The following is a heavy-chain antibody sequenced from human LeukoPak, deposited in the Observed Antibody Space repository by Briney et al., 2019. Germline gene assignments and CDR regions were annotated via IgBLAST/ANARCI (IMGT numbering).Heavy chain of an antibody. CDR2: IYYSGST. D-gene: IGHD6-6*01. J-gene: IGHJ4*02. V-gene: IGHV4-59*01. Sequence: SETLSLTCTVSGGSISSYYWSWIRQPPGKGLEWIGYIYYSGSTNYNPSLKSRVTISVDTSKNQFSLKLSSVTAADTAVYYCARGDRDSSSSYWGQGTLVTVSS. CDR3: ARGDRDSSSSY. CDR1: GGSISSYY.